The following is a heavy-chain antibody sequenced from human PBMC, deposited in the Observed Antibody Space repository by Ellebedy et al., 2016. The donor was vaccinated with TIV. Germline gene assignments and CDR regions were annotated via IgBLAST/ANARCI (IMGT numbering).Heavy chain of an antibody. J-gene: IGHJ6*02. CDR1: GGSVSSGSYY. D-gene: IGHD3-10*01. V-gene: IGHV4-61*01. CDR3: VSAPMVRALRNYYYGMDV. CDR2: IYYSGST. Sequence: GSLRLXCTVSGGSVSSGSYYWSWIRQPPGKGLEWIGYIYYSGSTNYNPSLKSRVTISVDTSKNQFSLKLSSVTAADTAVYYCVSAPMVRALRNYYYGMDVWGQGTTVTVSS.